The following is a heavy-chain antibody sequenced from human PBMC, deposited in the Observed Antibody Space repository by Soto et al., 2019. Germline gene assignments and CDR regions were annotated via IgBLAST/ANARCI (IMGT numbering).Heavy chain of an antibody. J-gene: IGHJ4*02. V-gene: IGHV1-69*13. CDR2: IIPIFGTA. Sequence: SVKVSCKASGGTFSSYAISWVRQAPGQGLEWMGGIIPIFGTANYAQKFQGRVTITADESTSTAYMELSSLRSEDTAVYYCARSPPYCGGDCYQLAYFDYWGQGTLVTVSS. D-gene: IGHD2-21*02. CDR3: ARSPPYCGGDCYQLAYFDY. CDR1: GGTFSSYA.